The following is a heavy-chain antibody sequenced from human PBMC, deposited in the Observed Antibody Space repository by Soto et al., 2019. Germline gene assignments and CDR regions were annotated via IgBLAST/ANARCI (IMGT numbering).Heavy chain of an antibody. CDR3: ARGWSGLVIIRFDP. V-gene: IGHV4-34*01. CDR2: VNHSGST. Sequence: SETLSLTCAVYGGSFSGYYWSWIRQPPGKGLEWIGAVNHSGSTNYNPSLKSRVTISVDTSKNQFSLKLSSVTAADTAVYYCARGWSGLVIIRFDPWGQGTLVTVSS. D-gene: IGHD3-9*01. J-gene: IGHJ5*02. CDR1: GGSFSGYY.